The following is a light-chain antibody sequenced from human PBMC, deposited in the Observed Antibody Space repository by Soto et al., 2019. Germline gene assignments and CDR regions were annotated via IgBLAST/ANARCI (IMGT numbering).Light chain of an antibody. CDR3: QQYGSAPYT. V-gene: IGKV3-20*01. CDR1: QSIIIL. Sequence: EIVMTQSPATLSLSPGERATLSXRASQSIIILLSWYQQKRGXAPRXXXACXSSKATGSPDRLSGTGSVTDFTLTISRLDPQDFAVYYCQQYGSAPYTFGLGTRLDIK. CDR2: CXS. J-gene: IGKJ5*01.